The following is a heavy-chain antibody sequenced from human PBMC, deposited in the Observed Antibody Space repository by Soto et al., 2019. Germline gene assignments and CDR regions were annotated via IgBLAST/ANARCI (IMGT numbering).Heavy chain of an antibody. CDR3: ATSILRKPSTNVDY. CDR2: ISGSGGST. V-gene: IGHV3-23*01. D-gene: IGHD3-16*01. CDR1: GFTFSSYA. Sequence: GGSLRLSCAASGFTFSSYAMSWVRQAPGKGLEWVSAISGSGGSTYYADSVKGRFTISRDNSKNTLYLQMNSLRAEDTAVYYCATSILRKPSTNVDYWGQGTLVTVSS. J-gene: IGHJ4*02.